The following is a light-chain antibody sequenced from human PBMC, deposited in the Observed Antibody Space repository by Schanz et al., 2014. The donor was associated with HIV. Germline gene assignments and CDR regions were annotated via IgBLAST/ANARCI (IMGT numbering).Light chain of an antibody. J-gene: IGKJ3*01. CDR3: MQGLQSSQFT. V-gene: IGKV2-28*01. CDR1: QSLLHSTGYNY. Sequence: DIVMTQSPLSLPVTPGQPASISCRSSQSLLHSTGYNYLSWYLQKPGQSPQLLIYLGSNRASGVPDRFSGGGSGTDFTLKISRVEAEDVGVYYCMQGLQSSQFTFGPGTKVDIK. CDR2: LGS.